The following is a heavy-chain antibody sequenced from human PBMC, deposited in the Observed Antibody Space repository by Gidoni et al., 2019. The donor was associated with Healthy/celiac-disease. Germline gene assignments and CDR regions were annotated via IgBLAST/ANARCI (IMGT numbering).Heavy chain of an antibody. J-gene: IGHJ5*02. CDR2: ISSSGSPI. Sequence: KGLEWVSYISSSGSPIYYADSVKGRFTISRDNAKNSLYLQMNSLRAEDTAVYFCASPPNWFDPWGQGTLVTVSS. CDR3: ASPPNWFDP. V-gene: IGHV3-11*01.